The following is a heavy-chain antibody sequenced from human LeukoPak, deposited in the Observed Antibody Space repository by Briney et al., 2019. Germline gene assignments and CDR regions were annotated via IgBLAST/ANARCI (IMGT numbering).Heavy chain of an antibody. CDR2: ISNNGGYT. Sequence: GGSLRLSCAASGFTFSSSAMSWVRQAPGKGLEWVSAISNNGGYTYYADSVQGRFTISRDNSKSTLCLQMNSLGAEDTAVYYCAKQLGYCSDGSCYSPYWGQGTLVTVSS. CDR3: AKQLGYCSDGSCYSPY. CDR1: GFTFSSSA. V-gene: IGHV3-23*01. D-gene: IGHD2-15*01. J-gene: IGHJ4*02.